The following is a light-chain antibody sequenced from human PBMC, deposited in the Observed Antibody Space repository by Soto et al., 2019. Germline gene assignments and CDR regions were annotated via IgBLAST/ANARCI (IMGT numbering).Light chain of an antibody. J-gene: IGKJ5*01. CDR2: GAS. CDR1: QSVSSR. V-gene: IGKV3-20*01. CDR3: QQYGGSPIT. Sequence: PGERATRSYRASQSVSSRLAWYQHKPGQAPRLLISGASSRATGIPDRFSGSGSGTEFTLTISRLEPEDFALYYCQQYGGSPITFGQGTRLEIK.